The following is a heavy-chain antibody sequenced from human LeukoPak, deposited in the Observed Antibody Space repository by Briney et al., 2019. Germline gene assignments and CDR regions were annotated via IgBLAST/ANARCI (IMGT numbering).Heavy chain of an antibody. CDR1: GGSFSGYY. J-gene: IGHJ5*02. CDR2: INHSGST. V-gene: IGHV4-34*01. Sequence: SETLSLTCAVYGGSFSGYYWSWIRQPPGKGLEWIGEINHSGSTNYNPSLKSRVTISVDTSKNQFSLKLSSVTAADTAVYYCARVHYVWGSYRPNWFDPWGQGTLVTVSS. CDR3: ARVHYVWGSYRPNWFDP. D-gene: IGHD3-16*02.